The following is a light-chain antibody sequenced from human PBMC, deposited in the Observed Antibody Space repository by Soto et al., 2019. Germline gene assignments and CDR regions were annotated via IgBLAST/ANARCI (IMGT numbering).Light chain of an antibody. CDR3: QQYNNWPMYT. J-gene: IGKJ2*01. V-gene: IGKV3-15*01. Sequence: EIVMTQSPSTLSVSPGERATLSCRASQSVSSNLALYQQKPGQAPRLLIYGASTRATGIPARFSGSGSGTEFTLTISSLQSEGFAVYYCQQYNNWPMYTFGQGTKLEIK. CDR1: QSVSSN. CDR2: GAS.